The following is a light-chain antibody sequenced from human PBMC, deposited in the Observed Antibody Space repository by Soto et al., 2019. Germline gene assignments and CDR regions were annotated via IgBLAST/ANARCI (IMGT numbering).Light chain of an antibody. V-gene: IGLV2-14*01. Sequence: QSALTQPPSVSVSPGQSITISRTGTSSDVGGYNYVSWYQQQPGKAPKFMIYDVSHRPSGVSNRFSDSKSGNTASLTISGLQAEDEADYYCCSYTTSNTPQIVFGTGTKVTVL. CDR1: SSDVGGYNY. CDR2: DVS. J-gene: IGLJ1*01. CDR3: CSYTTSNTPQIV.